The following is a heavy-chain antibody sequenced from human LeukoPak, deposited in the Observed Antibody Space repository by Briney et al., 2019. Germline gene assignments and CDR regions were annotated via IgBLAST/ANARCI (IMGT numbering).Heavy chain of an antibody. CDR3: AKIRITRTTGHDAFDI. Sequence: PGGSLRLSCAASGFTFSSYGMHWVRQAPGKGLEWVAVISYDGSNKYYADSVKGRFTISRDNSKNTLYLQMNSLRAEDTAVYYCAKIRITRTTGHDAFDIWGQGTMVTVSS. CDR2: ISYDGSNK. V-gene: IGHV3-30*18. CDR1: GFTFSSYG. J-gene: IGHJ3*02. D-gene: IGHD1-14*01.